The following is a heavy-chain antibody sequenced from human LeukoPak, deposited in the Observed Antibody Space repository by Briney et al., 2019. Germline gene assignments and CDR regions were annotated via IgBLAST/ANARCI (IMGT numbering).Heavy chain of an antibody. CDR2: ISGSGGST. J-gene: IGHJ6*03. Sequence: GGSLRLSCAASGFTFSSYAMSWVRQAPGKGLEWVSAISGSGGSTYYADSVKGRFTISRDNSKNSLYLQMNSLRAEDTAVYYSARGAPHYYYYYMDVWGKGTTVTVSS. CDR3: ARGAPHYYYYYMDV. V-gene: IGHV3-23*01. CDR1: GFTFSSYA.